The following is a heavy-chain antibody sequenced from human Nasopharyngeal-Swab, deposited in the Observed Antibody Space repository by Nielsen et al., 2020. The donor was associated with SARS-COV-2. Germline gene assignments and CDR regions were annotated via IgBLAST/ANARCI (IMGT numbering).Heavy chain of an antibody. CDR3: AKDRALYYYDSSGYYYSSY. D-gene: IGHD3-22*01. Sequence: GGSLRLSCAASGFTFSSYAMSRVRQAPGKGLEWVSAISGSGGSTYYADSVKGRFTISRDNSKNTLYLQMNSLRAEDTAVYYCAKDRALYYYDSSGYYYSSYWGQGTLVTVSS. J-gene: IGHJ4*02. V-gene: IGHV3-23*01. CDR1: GFTFSSYA. CDR2: ISGSGGST.